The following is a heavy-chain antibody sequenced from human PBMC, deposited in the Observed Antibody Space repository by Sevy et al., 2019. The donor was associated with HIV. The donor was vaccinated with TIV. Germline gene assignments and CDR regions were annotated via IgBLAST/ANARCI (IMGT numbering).Heavy chain of an antibody. CDR3: AKCLTPVTNQWSFDP. V-gene: IGHV3-11*01. CDR2: ISSSGSTI. D-gene: IGHD4-17*01. Sequence: GGSLRLSCAASGFTFSDYYMSWIRQAPGKGLEWVSYISSSGSTIYYADSVKGRFTISRDNAKNSLYLQMNSLRAEDTAVYYCAKCLTPVTNQWSFDPWGQGTLVTVSS. J-gene: IGHJ5*02. CDR1: GFTFSDYY.